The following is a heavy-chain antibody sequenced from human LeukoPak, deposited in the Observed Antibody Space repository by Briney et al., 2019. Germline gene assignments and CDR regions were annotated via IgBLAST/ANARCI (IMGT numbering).Heavy chain of an antibody. CDR3: AGRGTGTTLAFDY. D-gene: IGHD1-1*01. V-gene: IGHV5-51*01. J-gene: IGHJ4*02. CDR2: IYPGDSDT. Sequence: GESRKISCKGSGYSITKFWIGWVRQMPGKGLEWMGIIYPGDSDTRYSPSFQGQVTLLVDTSISTACLQWSSLKASDTAMYYCAGRGTGTTLAFDYWGQGTLVTVSS. CDR1: GYSITKFW.